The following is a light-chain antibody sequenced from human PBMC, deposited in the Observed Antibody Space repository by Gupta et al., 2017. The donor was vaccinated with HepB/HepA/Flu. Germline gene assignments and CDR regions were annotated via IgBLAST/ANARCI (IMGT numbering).Light chain of an antibody. CDR2: TNN. CDR1: SANLGAGFD. J-gene: IGLJ2*01. CDR3: QSYDTSLGGSV. Sequence: QSVLTQPPSVSGAPGQTVTTSCTGNSANLGAGFDVHWYKKLPGTAPKLLIYTNNNRPSGVPVRFSGSKSGTSASLAITGLQPDDEADYYCQSYDTSLGGSVFGGGTKLTVL. V-gene: IGLV1-40*01.